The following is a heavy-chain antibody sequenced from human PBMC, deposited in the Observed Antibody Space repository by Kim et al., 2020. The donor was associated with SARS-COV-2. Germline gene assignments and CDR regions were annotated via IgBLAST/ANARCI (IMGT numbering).Heavy chain of an antibody. J-gene: IGHJ4*02. CDR2: IYHSGST. CDR3: ARRSQGGEYYGSGSYYGLDY. D-gene: IGHD3-10*01. CDR1: GGSISSSNW. Sequence: SETLSLTCAVSGGSISSSNWWSWVRQPPGKGLEWIGEIYHSGSTNYNPSLKSRVTISVDKSKNQFSLKLSSVTAADTAVYYCARRSQGGEYYGSGSYYGLDYWGQGTLVTVSS. V-gene: IGHV4-4*02.